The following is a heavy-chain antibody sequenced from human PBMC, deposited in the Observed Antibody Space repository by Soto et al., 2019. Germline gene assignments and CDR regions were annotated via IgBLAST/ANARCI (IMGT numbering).Heavy chain of an antibody. D-gene: IGHD1-1*01. Sequence: LSLTCTVSGGSISSYYWSWIRQPPGKGLEWIGYIYYSGSTNYNPSLKSRVTISVDTSKNQFSLKLSSVTAADTAVYYCARQWGTDAFDIWGQGTMVTVSS. CDR2: IYYSGST. V-gene: IGHV4-59*08. CDR3: ARQWGTDAFDI. J-gene: IGHJ3*02. CDR1: GGSISSYY.